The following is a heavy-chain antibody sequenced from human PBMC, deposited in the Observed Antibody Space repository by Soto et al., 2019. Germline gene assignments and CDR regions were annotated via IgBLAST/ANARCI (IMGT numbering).Heavy chain of an antibody. Sequence: ASVKVSCKASGYTFTGYYMHWVRQAPGQGLEWMGWINPNSGGTNYAQKFQGWVTMTRDTSISTAYMELSRLRSDDTAVYYCARDYCSGSYYTLSYCGQGTLVTVSS. CDR2: INPNSGGT. CDR1: GYTFTGYY. V-gene: IGHV1-2*04. D-gene: IGHD3-10*01. J-gene: IGHJ4*02. CDR3: ARDYCSGSYYTLSY.